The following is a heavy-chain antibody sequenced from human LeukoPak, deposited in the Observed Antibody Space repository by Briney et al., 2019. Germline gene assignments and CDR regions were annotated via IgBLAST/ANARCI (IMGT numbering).Heavy chain of an antibody. V-gene: IGHV3-30-3*01. Sequence: GGSLRLSCKASGFIFNDYAMHWVRQAPGKGLEWVAVMSADGINTFYAASVRGRFTISRDDSQATVNLQMNSLTSEDTAVYYCARDGPYGSGSYDYWGQGTLVTVSS. CDR1: GFIFNDYA. CDR2: MSADGINT. CDR3: ARDGPYGSGSYDY. D-gene: IGHD3-10*01. J-gene: IGHJ4*02.